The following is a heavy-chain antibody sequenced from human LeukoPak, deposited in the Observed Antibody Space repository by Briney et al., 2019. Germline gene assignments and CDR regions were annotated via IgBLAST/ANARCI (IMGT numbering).Heavy chain of an antibody. CDR3: APRGDIEHSYGYGKWFDP. CDR1: DGSFSGYY. V-gene: IGHV4-34*01. CDR2: INHSGST. J-gene: IGHJ5*02. D-gene: IGHD5-18*01. Sequence: PSETLSLTCAVYDGSFSGYYWSWIRQPPGKGLEWIGEINHSGSTNYNASLKSRVTVSVDSSKNQFSLRLSSVTAADTAVYYCAPRGDIEHSYGYGKWFDPWGQGTRVTVSS.